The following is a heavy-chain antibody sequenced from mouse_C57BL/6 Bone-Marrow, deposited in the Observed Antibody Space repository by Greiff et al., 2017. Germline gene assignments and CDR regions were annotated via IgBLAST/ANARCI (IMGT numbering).Heavy chain of an antibody. V-gene: IGHV1-82*01. CDR3: ARLRKGY. Sequence: ESGPELVKPGASVKISCKASGYAFSSSWMNWVQQRPGKGLEWIGRIYPGDGDTNYNGKFKGKATLTADKSSSTAYMQLSSLTSEDSAVYFCARLRKGYWGQGTTLTVSS. CDR1: GYAFSSSW. CDR2: IYPGDGDT. J-gene: IGHJ2*01.